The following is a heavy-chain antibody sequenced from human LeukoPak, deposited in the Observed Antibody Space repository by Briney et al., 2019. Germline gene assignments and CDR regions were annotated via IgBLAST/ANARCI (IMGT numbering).Heavy chain of an antibody. CDR3: AAETGDRLRVDY. Sequence: ASVKVSCKASGFTFTSSAMQWGRQARGQRLEWIGWIVVGGGNTNYAQKFQERVTITRDMSTSTAYMELSSLRSEDTAVYYCAAETGDRLRVDYWGQGTLVTVSS. CDR2: IVVGGGNT. D-gene: IGHD7-27*01. V-gene: IGHV1-58*02. J-gene: IGHJ4*02. CDR1: GFTFTSSA.